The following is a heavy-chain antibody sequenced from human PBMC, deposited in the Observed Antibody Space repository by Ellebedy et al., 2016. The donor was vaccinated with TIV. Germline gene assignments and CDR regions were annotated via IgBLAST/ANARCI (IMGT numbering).Heavy chain of an antibody. V-gene: IGHV5-10-1*01. CDR3: AKGTSP. CDR1: GNSFSSYW. CDR2: IHPSDSYT. Sequence: GESLKISCKASGNSFSSYWISWVRQMPGTGLEWMGRIHPSDSYTKDNPSFQGHVTISADKSISTAYLQWSSLKASDTARYYCAKGTSPWGQGTLVTVSS. J-gene: IGHJ5*02. D-gene: IGHD1-7*01.